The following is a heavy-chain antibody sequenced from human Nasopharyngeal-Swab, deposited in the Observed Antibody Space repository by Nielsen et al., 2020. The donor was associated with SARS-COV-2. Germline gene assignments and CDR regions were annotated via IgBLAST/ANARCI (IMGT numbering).Heavy chain of an antibody. D-gene: IGHD5-18*01. CDR2: INTNTGNP. V-gene: IGHV7-4-1*02. CDR1: GYTFTSYA. CDR3: ARDHPTQPGDTAMDNSDY. J-gene: IGHJ4*02. Sequence: ASVKVSCKASGYTFTSYAMNWVRQAPGQGLEWMGWINTNTGNPAYAQGFTGRFVLSLDTSVSTAYLQISSLKAEDTAVYYCARDHPTQPGDTAMDNSDYWGQGTLVTVSS.